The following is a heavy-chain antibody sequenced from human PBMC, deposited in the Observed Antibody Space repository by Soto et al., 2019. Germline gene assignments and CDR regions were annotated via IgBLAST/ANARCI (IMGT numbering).Heavy chain of an antibody. Sequence: GVSMKISCPGSGCSFTYYWLSWVRQMPGKGLVWMGRIDPSDSYTNYSPSFQGHVTISADKSISTAYLQWSSLKASDTAMYYCARQGVFGAGQFYGIDVWGQGKKATVSS. CDR2: IDPSDSYT. CDR3: ARQGVFGAGQFYGIDV. CDR1: GCSFTYYW. J-gene: IGHJ6*02. D-gene: IGHD3-3*01. V-gene: IGHV5-10-1*01.